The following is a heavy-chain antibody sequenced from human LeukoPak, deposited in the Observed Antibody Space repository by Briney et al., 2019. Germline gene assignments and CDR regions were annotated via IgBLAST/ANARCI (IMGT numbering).Heavy chain of an antibody. J-gene: IGHJ5*02. CDR2: INHSGST. Sequence: SQTLSLTCAVYGGSFSGYYWSWIRQPPGKGLEWIGEINHSGSTNYNPSLKSRVTISVDTSKNQFSLKLSSVTAADTAVYYCARGWYEYNWFDPWGQGTLVTVSS. V-gene: IGHV4-34*01. D-gene: IGHD6-13*01. CDR3: ARGWYEYNWFDP. CDR1: GGSFSGYY.